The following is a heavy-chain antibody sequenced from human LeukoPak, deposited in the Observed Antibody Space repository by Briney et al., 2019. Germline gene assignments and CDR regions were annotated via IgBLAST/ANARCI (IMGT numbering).Heavy chain of an antibody. D-gene: IGHD2-2*02. CDR1: GFTFSSYG. CDR3: ARGPWSAAGYNGMDV. V-gene: IGHV3-23*01. Sequence: GGSLRLSCAASGFTFSSYGMSWVRQAPGKGLERVSAISNSGGSTPYADSVKGRFTISRDNSKNTLYLQMNSLRGEDTAVYYCARGPWSAAGYNGMDVWGQGTTVTVSS. J-gene: IGHJ6*02. CDR2: ISNSGGST.